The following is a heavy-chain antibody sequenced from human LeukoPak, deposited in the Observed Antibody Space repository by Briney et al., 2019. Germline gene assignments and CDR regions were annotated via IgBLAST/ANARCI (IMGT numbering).Heavy chain of an antibody. V-gene: IGHV4-34*01. CDR3: ARPFLGGNYRSSGYFYGMDV. CDR2: INHSGST. CDR1: GGSFNNYY. D-gene: IGHD4-11*01. Sequence: PSETLSLTCAVFGGSFNNYYWNWIRQPPGKGLEWIGEINHSGSTSYNPSLMSGGTISVDTSRNKLSFKLSSVTVADTAVYYCARPFLGGNYRSSGYFYGMDVWGQGTTVTVSS. J-gene: IGHJ6*02.